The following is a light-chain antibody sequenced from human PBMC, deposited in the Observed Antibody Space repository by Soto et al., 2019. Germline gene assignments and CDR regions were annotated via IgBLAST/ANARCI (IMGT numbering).Light chain of an antibody. Sequence: QSVRTQPPSASVTPGQRVTISCSGSSSNVGGNPVNWYQHVPTTAPKLLIYTNTLRPSGVPDRFSGSKSGTSASLAISGLQSEDEADYYCASWDDSLNGPVFGTGTKATVL. CDR1: SSNVGGNP. CDR2: TNT. CDR3: ASWDDSLNGPV. J-gene: IGLJ1*01. V-gene: IGLV1-44*01.